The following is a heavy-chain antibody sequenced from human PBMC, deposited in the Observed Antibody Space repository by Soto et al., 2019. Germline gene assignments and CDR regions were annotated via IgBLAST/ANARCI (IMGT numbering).Heavy chain of an antibody. CDR2: IWYDGSNK. Sequence: LRLSCAASGFTFSSYGMHWVRQAPGKGLEWVAVIWYDGSNKYYADSVKGRFTISRDNSKNTLYLQMNSLRAEDTAVYYCARGMNHKYSSGWYYFDYWGQGTLVTVSS. CDR1: GFTFSSYG. J-gene: IGHJ4*02. V-gene: IGHV3-33*01. CDR3: ARGMNHKYSSGWYYFDY. D-gene: IGHD6-19*01.